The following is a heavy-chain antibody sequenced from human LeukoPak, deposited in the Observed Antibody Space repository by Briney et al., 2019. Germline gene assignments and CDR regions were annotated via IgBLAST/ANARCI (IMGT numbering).Heavy chain of an antibody. CDR2: IYIIRCTI. Sequence: GWALRLPFAASRFTLTQYVMIWVRPAAGKVLAWVSYIYIIRCTIYYADSVKGRFTISRDNAKNSLYLQMNSLRAEDTAVYYCARDRTYSSSWSGGNYYYGMDVWGQGTTVTVSS. D-gene: IGHD6-13*01. J-gene: IGHJ6*02. V-gene: IGHV3-48*03. CDR3: ARDRTYSSSWSGGNYYYGMDV. CDR1: RFTLTQYV.